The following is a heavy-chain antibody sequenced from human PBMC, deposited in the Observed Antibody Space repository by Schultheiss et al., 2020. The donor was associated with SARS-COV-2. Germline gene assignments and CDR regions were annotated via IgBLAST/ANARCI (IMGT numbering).Heavy chain of an antibody. J-gene: IGHJ6*02. D-gene: IGHD1-7*01. CDR1: GGSISSSSYY. CDR2: IYYSGST. V-gene: IGHV4-61*05. CDR3: ARASLTGTTSYYGMDV. Sequence: SQTLSLTCTVSGGSISSSSYYWSWIRQPPGKGLEWIGYIYYSGSTNYNPSLKSRVTISVDTSKNQFSLKLSSVTAADTAVYYCARASLTGTTSYYGMDVWGQGTTVTVSS.